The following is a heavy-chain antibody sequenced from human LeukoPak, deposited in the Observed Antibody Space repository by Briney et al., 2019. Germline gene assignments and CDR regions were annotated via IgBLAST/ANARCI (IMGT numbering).Heavy chain of an antibody. J-gene: IGHJ4*02. D-gene: IGHD2-15*01. CDR1: GFTFSSYA. CDR2: ISGSGSST. V-gene: IGHV3-23*01. CDR3: AKDQQRYCRGGSCLNSFDY. Sequence: AGGSLRLSCAASGFTFSSYAMSWVRQAPGKGLEWVSAISGSGSSTYYADSVKGRFTISRDNSKNTLYLQMNSLRAEDTAVYYCAKDQQRYCRGGSCLNSFDYWGQGTLVTVSS.